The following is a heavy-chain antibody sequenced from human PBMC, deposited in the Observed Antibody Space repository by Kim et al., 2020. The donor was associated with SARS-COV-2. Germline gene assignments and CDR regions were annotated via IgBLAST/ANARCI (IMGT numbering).Heavy chain of an antibody. Sequence: YTTDHAASVKGRFTISRADSKNSLYLQMNSLKSEDTAVYYCARDGILGYWGQGTLVTVS. V-gene: IGHV3-72*01. D-gene: IGHD1-20*01. CDR3: ARDGILGY. J-gene: IGHJ4*02. CDR2: YTT.